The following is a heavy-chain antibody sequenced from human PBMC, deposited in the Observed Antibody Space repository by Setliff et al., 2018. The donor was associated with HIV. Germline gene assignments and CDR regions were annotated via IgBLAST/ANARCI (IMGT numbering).Heavy chain of an antibody. D-gene: IGHD1-7*01. V-gene: IGHV4-39*07. J-gene: IGHJ1*01. CDR1: GGSISSSSYY. CDR3: ARAGYYGTTSYWEYFQH. CDR2: IYYNGIT. Sequence: PSETLSLTCTVSGGSISSSSYYWGWIRQPPGKGLEWIGSIYYNGITNYNPSLTSRVTISVDTSKNQFSLKLSSVTAADTAVYFCARAGYYGTTSYWEYFQHWGQGALVTVSS.